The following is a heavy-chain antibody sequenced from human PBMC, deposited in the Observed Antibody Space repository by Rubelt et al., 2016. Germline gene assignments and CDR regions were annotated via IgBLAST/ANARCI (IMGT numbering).Heavy chain of an antibody. J-gene: IGHJ6*03. V-gene: IGHV5-10-1*01. D-gene: IGHD4-11*01. CDR3: ARLTTVRSYYYYYYMDV. Sequence: EVHLVQSGAEMKKPGEPLRISCTASGYNFTNFWIRWVRQVPGKGLEWVGRIDPEDSYLNYSPLFRGRVIISADKSINTAYLQWSSLTPSDTAMYYCARLTTVRSYYYYYYMDVWGKGTTVTVSS. CDR1: GYNFTNFW. CDR2: IDPEDSYL.